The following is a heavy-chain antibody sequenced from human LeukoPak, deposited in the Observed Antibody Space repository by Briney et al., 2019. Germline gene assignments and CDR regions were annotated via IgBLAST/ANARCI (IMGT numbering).Heavy chain of an antibody. V-gene: IGHV1-69*13. J-gene: IGHJ4*02. CDR2: IIPIFGTA. CDR3: ASSGIVGATTLYYFDY. Sequence: SVKVSCTASGGTFSSYAISWVRQAPGQGLEWMGGIIPIFGTANYAQKFQGRVTITAYESTSTAYMELSSLRSEDTAVYYCASSGIVGATTLYYFDYWGQGTLVTVSS. D-gene: IGHD1-26*01. CDR1: GGTFSSYA.